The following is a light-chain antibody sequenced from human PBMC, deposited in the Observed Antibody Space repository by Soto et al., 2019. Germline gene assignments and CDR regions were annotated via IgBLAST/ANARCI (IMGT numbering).Light chain of an antibody. CDR1: QSINNW. Sequence: DIQMTQSPSTLSASVGDRVAITCRASQSINNWLAWYQQKPGKAPKVLIYDASSLESGVPSRFSGSGSGTEFTLTISSLQPDDFATYYCQQYYTYSWTFGQGTKVDI. J-gene: IGKJ1*01. CDR3: QQYYTYSWT. CDR2: DAS. V-gene: IGKV1-5*01.